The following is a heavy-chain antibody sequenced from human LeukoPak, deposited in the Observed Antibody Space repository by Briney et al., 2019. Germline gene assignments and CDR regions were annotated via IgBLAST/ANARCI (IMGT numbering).Heavy chain of an antibody. J-gene: IGHJ3*02. CDR1: GYTFSVYY. V-gene: IGHV1-2*02. D-gene: IGHD3-9*01. CDR3: ARGILMTGNYGAFDI. CDR2: IVPNSGGT. Sequence: ASVKVSCKASGYTFSVYYIHWMRQAPGQGLEWMAWIVPNSGGTNYAQKFQGRVTMTRDTSISTAYMELSSLRSDDTAVYFCARGILMTGNYGAFDIWGQGTTVTVSS.